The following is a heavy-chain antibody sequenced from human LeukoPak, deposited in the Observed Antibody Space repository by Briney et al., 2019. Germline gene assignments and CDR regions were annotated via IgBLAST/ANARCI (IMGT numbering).Heavy chain of an antibody. CDR2: IYSGGSA. CDR3: ASPGVAGLIQH. D-gene: IGHD7-27*01. Sequence: GGSLRLSCAASGFTVSSNYMSWVRQAPGKGLEWVSVIYSGGSAYYADSVKGRFTISRDNSKNTLYLQMNSLRAEDTAVYYCASPGVAGLIQHWGQGTLVTVSS. J-gene: IGHJ1*01. V-gene: IGHV3-53*01. CDR1: GFTVSSNY.